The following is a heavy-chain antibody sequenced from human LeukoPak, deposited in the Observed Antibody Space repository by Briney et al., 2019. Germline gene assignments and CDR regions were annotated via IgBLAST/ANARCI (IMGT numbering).Heavy chain of an antibody. CDR1: GGSISSYY. D-gene: IGHD1-26*01. J-gene: IGHJ4*02. CDR2: IYYSGST. Sequence: ETLSLTCTVSGGSISSYYWSWIRQPPGKGLEWIGYIYYSGSTNYNPSLKSRVTISIDTSKNQFSLKLSSVTAADTAIYYCARETWSGGSYYGDWGQGTLVTVSS. V-gene: IGHV4-59*01. CDR3: ARETWSGGSYYGD.